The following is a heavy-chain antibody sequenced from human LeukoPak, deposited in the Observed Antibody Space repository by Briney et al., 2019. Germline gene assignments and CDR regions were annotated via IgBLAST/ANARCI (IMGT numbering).Heavy chain of an antibody. CDR3: ARDLVVPAAPGD. D-gene: IGHD2-2*01. J-gene: IGHJ4*02. CDR1: GFTFSSYS. V-gene: IGHV3-21*01. CDR2: ISSCSNYI. Sequence: GGSLRLSCAASGFTFSSYSMNWVRQAPGKGLEWVSSISSCSNYIYYADSVKGRFTISRDNAKNSLYLQMNSLRAEDTAVYYCARDLVVPAAPGDWGQGTVVTVSS.